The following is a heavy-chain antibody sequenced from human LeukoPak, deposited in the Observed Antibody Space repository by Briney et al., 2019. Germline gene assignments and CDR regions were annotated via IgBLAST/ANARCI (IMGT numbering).Heavy chain of an antibody. D-gene: IGHD5-12*01. V-gene: IGHV3-49*03. CDR2: VRDKPYGGTT. CDR3: TRVLGYSGYFYFDY. Sequence: GGSLRLSCTASGFTFGDYAMSWFRQAPGKGLEWVGFVRDKPYGGTTEYAASVKGRFTISRDDSKSIAYLQMNSLKTDDTAVYYCTRVLGYSGYFYFDYWGQGTLATVSS. J-gene: IGHJ4*02. CDR1: GFTFGDYA.